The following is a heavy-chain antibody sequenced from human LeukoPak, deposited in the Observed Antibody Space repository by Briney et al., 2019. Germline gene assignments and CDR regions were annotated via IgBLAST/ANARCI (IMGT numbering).Heavy chain of an antibody. CDR2: ISLSGVT. D-gene: IGHD1-26*01. CDR3: SRESGAFSPFGY. CDR1: GGSISSTNW. Sequence: SGTLSLTCGVSGGSISSTNWWSWVRQPPGQGLEWIGEISLSGVTNYNPSLKSRVTMSLDRSKNHLSLTLTSVTAADTAVYCCSRESGAFSPFGYWGQGTLVTVSS. J-gene: IGHJ4*02. V-gene: IGHV4-4*01.